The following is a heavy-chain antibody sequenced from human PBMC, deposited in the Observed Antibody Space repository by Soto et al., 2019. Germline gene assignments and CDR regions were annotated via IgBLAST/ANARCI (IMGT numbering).Heavy chain of an antibody. D-gene: IGHD2-15*01. V-gene: IGHV3-21*01. Sequence: VGSLRLSCAASGFNFNSYTINWVHQAPGKRLEWLSSISSSGYIFSTDSVRGRFTISRDNAKNSVYLQINSLRAEDTAVYFCARDCSGGSCYPGMDVWGQGTTVTVSS. CDR1: GFNFNSYT. CDR3: ARDCSGGSCYPGMDV. J-gene: IGHJ6*02. CDR2: ISSSGYI.